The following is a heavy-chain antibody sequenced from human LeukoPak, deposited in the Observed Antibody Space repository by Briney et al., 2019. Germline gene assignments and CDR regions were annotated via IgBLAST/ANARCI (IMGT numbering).Heavy chain of an antibody. CDR1: GGSFSGYY. CDR3: ARVFMTTVGKNWFDP. J-gene: IGHJ5*02. V-gene: IGHV4-59*01. CDR2: IYYSGST. D-gene: IGHD4-23*01. Sequence: SETLSLTCAVYGGSFSGYYWSWIRQPPGKGLEWIGYIYYSGSTNYNPSLKSRVTISVDTSKNQFSLKLSSVTAADTAVYYCARVFMTTVGKNWFDPWGQGTLVTVSS.